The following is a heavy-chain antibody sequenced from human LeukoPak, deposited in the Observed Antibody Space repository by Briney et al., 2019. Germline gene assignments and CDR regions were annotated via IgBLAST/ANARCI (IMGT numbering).Heavy chain of an antibody. J-gene: IGHJ3*02. CDR3: ARLYEKSGFEAFDI. CDR1: GFTVSSNY. Sequence: AGGSLRLSCAASGFTVSSNYMSWVRQAPGKGLEWVSVIYSGGSTYYADSVKGRFTISRDNSKNTLYLQMNSLRAEDTAVYYCARLYEKSGFEAFDIWGQGTMVTVSS. CDR2: IYSGGST. D-gene: IGHD3-3*01. V-gene: IGHV3-53*01.